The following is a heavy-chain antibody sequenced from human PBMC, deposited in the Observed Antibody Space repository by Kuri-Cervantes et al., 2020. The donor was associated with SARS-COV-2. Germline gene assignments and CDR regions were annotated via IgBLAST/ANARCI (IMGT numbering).Heavy chain of an antibody. J-gene: IGHJ4*02. CDR3: ARGVQQWLAHYYFVY. Sequence: GSLRLSCTVSGGSISSHYWSWIRQPPGKGLEWIGYIYYSGSTNYNPSLKSRVTISVDTSKNQFSLKLSSVTAADTAVYYCARGVQQWLAHYYFVYWGQGTLVTVSS. D-gene: IGHD6-19*01. CDR1: GGSISSHY. V-gene: IGHV4-59*11. CDR2: IYYSGST.